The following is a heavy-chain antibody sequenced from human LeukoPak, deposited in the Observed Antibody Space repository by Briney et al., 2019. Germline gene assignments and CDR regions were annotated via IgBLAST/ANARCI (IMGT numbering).Heavy chain of an antibody. CDR1: GFTFDNYA. D-gene: IGHD3-10*01. CDR3: AKAHGSGMPPDF. Sequence: PGGSLRLSCAASGFTFDNYAMHWVRQAPGKGLEWVSTISWNSGNLGYADSVRGRFTISRDNAKNSLYLQMNNLRAEDMALYYCAKAHGSGMPPDFWGQGTLVTVSS. CDR2: ISWNSGNL. V-gene: IGHV3-9*03. J-gene: IGHJ4*02.